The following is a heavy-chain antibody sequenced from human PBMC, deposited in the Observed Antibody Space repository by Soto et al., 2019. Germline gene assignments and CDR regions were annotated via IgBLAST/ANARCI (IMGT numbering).Heavy chain of an antibody. J-gene: IGHJ5*02. CDR1: GYSFSDYD. Sequence: QVQLVQSGAEVKKPGASVKVSCKASGYSFSDYDINWVRQATGQGPEWMGWMNPNSGNTGYAQKFQGRVTMTGNTSINTAYMELSSLGSEDTAVYYCARDNRYNWNDEGWFDPWGQGTLVTVSS. D-gene: IGHD1-20*01. CDR2: MNPNSGNT. CDR3: ARDNRYNWNDEGWFDP. V-gene: IGHV1-8*01.